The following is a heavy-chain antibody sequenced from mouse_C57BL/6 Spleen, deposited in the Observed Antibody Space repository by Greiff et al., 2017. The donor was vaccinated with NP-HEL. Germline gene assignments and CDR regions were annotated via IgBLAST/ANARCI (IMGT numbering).Heavy chain of an antibody. CDR2: IHPNSGST. Sequence: VQLQQSGAELVKPGASVKLSCKASGYTFTSYWMHWVKQRPGQGLEWIGMIHPNSGSTNYNEKFKSKATLTVDKSSSTAYMQLSSLTSEDSAVYYCARGGDYYGGKAMDYWGQGTSVTVSS. D-gene: IGHD1-1*01. J-gene: IGHJ4*01. V-gene: IGHV1-64*01. CDR3: ARGGDYYGGKAMDY. CDR1: GYTFTSYW.